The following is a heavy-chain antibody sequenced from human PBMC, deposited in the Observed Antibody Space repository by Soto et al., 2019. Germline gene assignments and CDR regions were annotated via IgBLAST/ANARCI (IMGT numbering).Heavy chain of an antibody. Sequence: EVQLVESGGGLVKPGGSLRLSCAASGFTFSSYSMNWVRQAPGKGLEWVSSISSSSSYIYYADSVKGRFTISRDNAKNSLYLQMNSLRAEDTAVYYCARDLLQDIVVVVAAIPAYWGQGTLVTVSS. V-gene: IGHV3-21*01. CDR1: GFTFSSYS. CDR2: ISSSSSYI. D-gene: IGHD2-15*01. J-gene: IGHJ4*02. CDR3: ARDLLQDIVVVVAAIPAY.